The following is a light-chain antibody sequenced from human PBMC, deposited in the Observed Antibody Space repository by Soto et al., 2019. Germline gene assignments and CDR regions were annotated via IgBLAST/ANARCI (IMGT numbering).Light chain of an antibody. CDR2: GAS. V-gene: IGKV3-15*01. Sequence: EIVMTPSPASLSVSARQRSTLSFRSSQSITRNLAWYQQSPGQAPRLLIYGASTRATGIPARFSGSGSGTEFTLTINSLQSEDFAVYYCQQYNNWPMWTFGQGTKVDIK. J-gene: IGKJ1*01. CDR3: QQYNNWPMWT. CDR1: QSITRN.